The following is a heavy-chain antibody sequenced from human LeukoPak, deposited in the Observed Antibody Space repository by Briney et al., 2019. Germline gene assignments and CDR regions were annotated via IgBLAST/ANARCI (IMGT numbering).Heavy chain of an antibody. J-gene: IGHJ6*02. CDR3: ARDLSNYYYYGMDV. Sequence: ASVKVSCKASGYTFTGYYMHWVRQAPGQGLEWIGWINPNSGGTNYAQKFQGRVTMTRDTSISTAYMELSRLRSDDTAVYYCARDLSNYYYYGMDVWGQGTTVTVSS. D-gene: IGHD2-2*01. V-gene: IGHV1-2*02. CDR1: GYTFTGYY. CDR2: INPNSGGT.